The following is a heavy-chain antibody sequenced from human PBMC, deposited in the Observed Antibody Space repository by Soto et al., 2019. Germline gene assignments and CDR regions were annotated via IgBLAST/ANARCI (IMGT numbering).Heavy chain of an antibody. Sequence: ASVKVSCKASGYTFTSYYMHWVRQAPGQGLEWMGIIDPSGGSTSYAQKFQGRVTMTRDTSTRTVYMELNSLRAEDTAVYYCARDCLKRVAAAGTTAFDIWGQGTMVTVSS. J-gene: IGHJ3*02. CDR3: ARDCLKRVAAAGTTAFDI. CDR1: GYTFTSYY. CDR2: IDPSGGST. D-gene: IGHD6-13*01. V-gene: IGHV1-46*01.